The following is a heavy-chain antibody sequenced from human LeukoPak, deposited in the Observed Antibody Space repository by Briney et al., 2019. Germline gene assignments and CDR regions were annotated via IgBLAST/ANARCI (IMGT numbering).Heavy chain of an antibody. CDR3: ARYRPRFWSGYYTLGPFDY. V-gene: IGHV6-1*01. CDR1: GDSVSSNNAA. Sequence: SQTLSLTCAISGDSVSSNNAAWNWIRQSPSRGLEWLGRTYYRSKWYNDYAESMKSRITINPDTSKNQFSLQLNSVTPEDTAVYYCARYRPRFWSGYYTLGPFDYWGQGTLVTVSS. D-gene: IGHD3-3*01. J-gene: IGHJ4*02. CDR2: TYYRSKWYN.